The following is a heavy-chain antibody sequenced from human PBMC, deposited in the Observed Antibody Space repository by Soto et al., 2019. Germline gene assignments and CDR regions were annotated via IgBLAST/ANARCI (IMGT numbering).Heavy chain of an antibody. V-gene: IGHV4-59*01. D-gene: IGHD3-10*01. J-gene: IGHJ4*02. CDR2: IYYSGST. CDR3: ARVQGLWFGAFYFDY. CDR1: GGSISSYY. Sequence: PXDTLPLTGTVSGGSISSYYWSLIRQPTGKGLEWIGYIYYSGSTNYNPSLKSRVTISVDTSKNQFSLKLSSVTAADTAVYYCARVQGLWFGAFYFDYWGQGTLVTVSS.